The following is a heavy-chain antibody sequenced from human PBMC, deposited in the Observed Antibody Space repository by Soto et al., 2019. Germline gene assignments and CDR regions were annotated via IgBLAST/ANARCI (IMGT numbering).Heavy chain of an antibody. V-gene: IGHV4-31*03. J-gene: IGHJ5*02. Sequence: SETLSLTCTVSGGSISSGGYYWSWIRQHPGKGLEWIEYIYYSGSTYYNPSLKSRVTISVDTSKNQFSLKLSSVTAADTAVYYCARDCRGVVVPAAILGFDPWGQGTLVTVS. CDR3: ARDCRGVVVPAAILGFDP. CDR2: IYYSGST. CDR1: GGSISSGGYY. D-gene: IGHD2-2*01.